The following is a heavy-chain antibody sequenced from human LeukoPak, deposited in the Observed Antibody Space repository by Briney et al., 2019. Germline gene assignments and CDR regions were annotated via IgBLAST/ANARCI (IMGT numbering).Heavy chain of an antibody. CDR1: GFTFSSYS. Sequence: GGSLRLSCAASGFTFSSYSMNWVRQAPGKGLEWVSSISSSSSYIYYADSVKGRFTISRDNDKNSLYLQMNSLRAEDTAVYYCARQYCSSTSCSYMDVWGKGTTVTVSS. D-gene: IGHD2-2*01. J-gene: IGHJ6*03. CDR2: ISSSSSYI. V-gene: IGHV3-21*01. CDR3: ARQYCSSTSCSYMDV.